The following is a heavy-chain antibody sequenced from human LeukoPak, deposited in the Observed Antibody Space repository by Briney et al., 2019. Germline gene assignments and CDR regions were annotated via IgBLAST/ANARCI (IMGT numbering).Heavy chain of an antibody. J-gene: IGHJ4*02. CDR3: ASNLLTCYLKGNYFDY. V-gene: IGHV1-69*06. Sequence: SVKVSCKASGGTFSSYAISWVRQAPGQGLEWMGGIIPIFGTANYAQKFQGRVTITADKSTSTAYMELSSLRSEDTAVYYCASNLLTCYLKGNYFDYWGQGTLVTVSS. CDR2: IIPIFGTA. CDR1: GGTFSSYA. D-gene: IGHD3-9*01.